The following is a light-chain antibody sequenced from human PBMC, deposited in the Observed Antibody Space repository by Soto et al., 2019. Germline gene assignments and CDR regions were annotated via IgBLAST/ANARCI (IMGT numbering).Light chain of an antibody. CDR2: DAS. V-gene: IGKV3-11*01. CDR3: QQRSNWPLT. J-gene: IGKJ4*01. CDR1: QSVSSY. Sequence: EIVLTQSPATLSLSPGERATLSCRASQSVSSYLAWYQQKPGQAPRLLIYDASNRATGVPARFSGSGSGTDFTLTISSLEPEDFAVSYCQQRSNWPLTFGAGTKVEIK.